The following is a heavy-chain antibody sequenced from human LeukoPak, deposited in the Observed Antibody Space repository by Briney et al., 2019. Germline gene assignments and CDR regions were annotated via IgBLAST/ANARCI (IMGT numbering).Heavy chain of an antibody. V-gene: IGHV3-15*01. D-gene: IGHD6-13*01. CDR2: IKSKIDGGTT. CDR1: GFTLSKAW. Sequence: GGSLRLSCAASGFTLSKAWMSWARQAPGKGREWVGRIKSKIDGGTTEYGAPVKGTFTISRDDSENTLYLQMNSLKTEDTAIYFCSRCKYASSWSHLFDYWGQGTLVAVSS. CDR3: SRCKYASSWSHLFDY. J-gene: IGHJ4*02.